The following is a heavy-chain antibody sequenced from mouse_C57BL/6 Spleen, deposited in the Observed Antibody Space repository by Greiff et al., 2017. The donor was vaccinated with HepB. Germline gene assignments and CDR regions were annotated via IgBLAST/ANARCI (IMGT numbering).Heavy chain of an antibody. Sequence: DVHLVESGGGLVKPGGSLKLSCAASGFTFSDYGMHWVRQAPEKGLEWVAYISSGSSTIYYADTVKGRFTISRDNAKNTLFLQMTSLRSEDTAMYYCSRATYGSSLYYAMDYWGQGTSVTVSS. V-gene: IGHV5-17*01. CDR2: ISSGSSTI. D-gene: IGHD1-1*01. CDR3: SRATYGSSLYYAMDY. J-gene: IGHJ4*01. CDR1: GFTFSDYG.